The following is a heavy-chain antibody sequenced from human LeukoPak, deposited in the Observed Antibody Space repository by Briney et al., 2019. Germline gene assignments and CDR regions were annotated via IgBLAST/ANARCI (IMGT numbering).Heavy chain of an antibody. CDR2: ISYDGSNK. J-gene: IGHJ4*02. CDR3: AKRTATTEFDY. V-gene: IGHV3-30*18. CDR1: GFTFSSYG. D-gene: IGHD1-14*01. Sequence: GGSLRLSCAASGFTFSSYGMHWVRQAPGKGLEWVAVISYDGSNKYYADSVKGRFTISRDNSKNTLYLEMNSLRAEDTAVYYCAKRTATTEFDYWGQGALVTVSS.